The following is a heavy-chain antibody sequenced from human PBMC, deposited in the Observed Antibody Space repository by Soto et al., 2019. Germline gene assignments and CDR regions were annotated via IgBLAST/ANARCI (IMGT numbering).Heavy chain of an antibody. CDR2: IXPNSGGT. D-gene: IGHD2-15*01. Sequence: VRXXXGHGXXXMGXIXPNSGGTNYAQKFQGRVTRTRDTSISTAYMELSRLRSDDTDVYYCARAYCSGGSCREYYGMDVWGQGTTVTVSS. CDR3: ARAYCSGGSCREYYGMDV. V-gene: IGHV1-2*02. J-gene: IGHJ6*02.